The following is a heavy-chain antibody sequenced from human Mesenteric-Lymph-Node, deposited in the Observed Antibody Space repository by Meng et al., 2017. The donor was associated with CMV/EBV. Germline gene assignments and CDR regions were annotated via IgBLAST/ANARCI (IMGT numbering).Heavy chain of an antibody. D-gene: IGHD3-10*01. J-gene: IGHJ5*02. CDR2: IYHSGLT. Sequence: VSGDSSTILQWWSRARQPPGKGLEWIAEIYHSGLTNCNAPFKRRVTVSVDTPKNEFSLSLRSVTAADTGVYYCASRSYYGRRWFEPWGQGTLVTVSS. V-gene: IGHV4-4*02. CDR3: ASRSYYGRRWFEP. CDR1: GDSSTILQW.